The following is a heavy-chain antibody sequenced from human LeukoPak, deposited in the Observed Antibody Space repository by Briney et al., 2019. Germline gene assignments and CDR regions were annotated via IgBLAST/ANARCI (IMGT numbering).Heavy chain of an antibody. CDR2: ISAYNGNT. V-gene: IGHV1-18*01. D-gene: IGHD2-8*01. J-gene: IGHJ5*02. Sequence: ASVKVSCKASGYTFTSYGISWVRQAPGQGLEWMGWISAYNGNTNYAQRLQGRVTMTTDTSTSTAYMELRSLRSDDTAVYYCARGAAGAPNGFFDPGGKEPRVPVSS. CDR3: ARGAAGAPNGFFDP. CDR1: GYTFTSYG.